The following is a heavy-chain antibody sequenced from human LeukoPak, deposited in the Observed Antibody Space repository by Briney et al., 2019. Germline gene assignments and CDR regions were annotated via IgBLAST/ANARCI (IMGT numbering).Heavy chain of an antibody. CDR1: GFTFSDYY. V-gene: IGHV3-11*05. J-gene: IGHJ5*02. Sequence: GGSLRLSCAASGFTFSDYYLSGIRPAPGKGLEWVSYISSSSSYTNYADSPKGRFTISRDNAKNSLYLQMNSLRAEDTAVYYCAREDSAAASTCCFDPWGQGTLVTVSS. CDR3: AREDSAAASTCCFDP. CDR2: ISSSSSYT. D-gene: IGHD6-13*01.